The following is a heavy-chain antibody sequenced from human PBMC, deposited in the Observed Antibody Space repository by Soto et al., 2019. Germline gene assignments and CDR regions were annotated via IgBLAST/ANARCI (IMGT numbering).Heavy chain of an antibody. CDR3: ARDRDDYGSGNYYNRIDF. Sequence: QVQLVQSGAEVKKPGSSVKVSCKASGGIFSTYAISWLRQAPGQGLAWLGGIIPLFGTPNYAQRFQGRVTITADEATSTAYMELSRLRSEDTAVYDCARDRDDYGSGNYYNRIDFWGQGTLVTVSS. CDR1: GGIFSTYA. D-gene: IGHD3-10*01. J-gene: IGHJ4*02. V-gene: IGHV1-69*01. CDR2: IIPLFGTP.